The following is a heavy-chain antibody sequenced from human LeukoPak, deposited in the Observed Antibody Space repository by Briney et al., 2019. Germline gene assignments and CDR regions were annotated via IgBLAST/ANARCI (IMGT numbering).Heavy chain of an antibody. Sequence: PGGSLRLSCGASGFTFSNAWMSRVRQAPGKGLDWVGRIKSKTDGGTTDYAAPVKGRFTISRDDSKNTLYLQMNSLKIEDTAVYYCTAELRELRGYYYHYMDVWGKGTTVTVSS. D-gene: IGHD1-7*01. J-gene: IGHJ6*03. V-gene: IGHV3-15*01. CDR2: IKSKTDGGTT. CDR3: TAELRELRGYYYHYMDV. CDR1: GFTFSNAW.